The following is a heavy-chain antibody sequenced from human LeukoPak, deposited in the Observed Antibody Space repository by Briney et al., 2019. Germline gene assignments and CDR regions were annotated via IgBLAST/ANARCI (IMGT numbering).Heavy chain of an antibody. D-gene: IGHD2-2*01. CDR1: GCTFTSYD. V-gene: IGHV1-8*03. Sequence: ASVKVSCKASGCTFTSYDINWVRQATGQGLEWMGWMNPNSGNTGYAQKFQGRVTFTRNTSISTAYMELSSQRSEDTAVYYCARSLGYCSSTSCRFDYWGQGTLVTVSS. CDR2: MNPNSGNT. CDR3: ARSLGYCSSTSCRFDY. J-gene: IGHJ4*02.